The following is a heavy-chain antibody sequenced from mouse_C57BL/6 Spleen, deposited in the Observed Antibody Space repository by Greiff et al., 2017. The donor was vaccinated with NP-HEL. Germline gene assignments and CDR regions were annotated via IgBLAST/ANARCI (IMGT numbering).Heavy chain of an antibody. CDR3: ASFYYGTPFAY. CDR1: GFSLTSYG. J-gene: IGHJ3*01. Sequence: VQLQESGPGLVQPSQSLSITCTVSGFSLTSYGVHWVRQSPGKGLEWLGVIWSGGSTDYNAALISRLSISKDNSKSQVFFKMSSLQADDTAIYYCASFYYGTPFAYWGQGTLVTVSA. CDR2: IWSGGST. V-gene: IGHV2-2*01. D-gene: IGHD1-1*01.